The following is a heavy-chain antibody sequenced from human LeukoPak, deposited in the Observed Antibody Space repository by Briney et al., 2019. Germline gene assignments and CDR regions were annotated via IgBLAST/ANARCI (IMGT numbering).Heavy chain of an antibody. Sequence: GGSLRLSCAASGFTFSSYSMNWVRQAPGKGLEWVSSISSSSSYIYYADSVKGRFTISRDNAKNSLYLQMNSLRAEDTAVYYCVTMVRGGYGMDVWGKGTTVIVSS. CDR2: ISSSSSYI. J-gene: IGHJ6*04. V-gene: IGHV3-21*01. CDR3: VTMVRGGYGMDV. CDR1: GFTFSSYS. D-gene: IGHD3-10*01.